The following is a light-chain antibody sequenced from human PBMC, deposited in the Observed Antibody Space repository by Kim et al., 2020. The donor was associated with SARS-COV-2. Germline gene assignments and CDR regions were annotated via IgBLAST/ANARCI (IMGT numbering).Light chain of an antibody. CDR1: SKAVGGYNY. CDR2: DVS. CDR3: SSYTSSSTWV. Sequence: GLSHTTSGTGTSKAVGGYNYVSWYQQRPGQAPKLMIYDVSKRPSGVSNRFSGSKSGNTASLTISGLQAEDEADYYCSSYTSSSTWVFGGGTQLTVL. V-gene: IGLV2-14*04. J-gene: IGLJ3*02.